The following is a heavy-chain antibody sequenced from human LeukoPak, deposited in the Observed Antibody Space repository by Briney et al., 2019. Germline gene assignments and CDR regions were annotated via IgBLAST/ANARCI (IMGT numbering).Heavy chain of an antibody. CDR3: ARDHDYGGVPYYFDY. V-gene: IGHV4-4*07. CDR1: GGSINNYY. D-gene: IGHD4-23*01. CDR2: IYTSSST. Sequence: PSETLSLTCSVSGGSINNYYWSWIRQPAGKGLEWIGRIYTSSSTNYNPSLQSRVTMSVDTSKNQFSLKLNSVTAADTAVYYCARDHDYGGVPYYFDYWGQGTLVTVSS. J-gene: IGHJ4*02.